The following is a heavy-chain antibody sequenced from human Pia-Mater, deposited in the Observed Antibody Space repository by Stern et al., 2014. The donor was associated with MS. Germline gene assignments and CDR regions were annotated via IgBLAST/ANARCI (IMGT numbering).Heavy chain of an antibody. J-gene: IGHJ3*02. V-gene: IGHV1-3*01. CDR1: GYNFAEYT. D-gene: IGHD6-13*01. CDR3: AAGDAFEI. CDR2: VDPGDGKT. Sequence: QVQLVESGAEVKKPGASVKISCKASGYNFAEYTIHWVRQAPGQRLEWLGMVDPGDGKTRYSQTIQGQVTITRDTPASTAYMELSSLRSEDTAVYYCAAGDAFEIWGQGTMVIVSS.